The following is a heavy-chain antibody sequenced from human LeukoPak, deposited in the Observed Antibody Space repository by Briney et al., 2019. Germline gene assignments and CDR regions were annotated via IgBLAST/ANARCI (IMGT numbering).Heavy chain of an antibody. CDR3: ARAYDFWSGYYVFDY. D-gene: IGHD3-3*01. CDR1: GGSISSYY. CDR2: IYYSGST. Sequence: TSETLSLTCTVSGGSISSYYWSWIRQPPGKGLEWIGYIYYSGSTNYNPSLKSRVTISVDTSKNQFSLKLSSVTAADTAVYYCARAYDFWSGYYVFDYWGQGTLVTVSS. J-gene: IGHJ4*02. V-gene: IGHV4-59*01.